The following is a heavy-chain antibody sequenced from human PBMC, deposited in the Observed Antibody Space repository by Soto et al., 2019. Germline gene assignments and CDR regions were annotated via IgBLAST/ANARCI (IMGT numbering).Heavy chain of an antibody. D-gene: IGHD1-1*01. J-gene: IGHJ6*02. CDR3: ARDLWVEPELYYYGMDV. CDR1: GDSISSADYY. Sequence: SETLSLTCTVSGDSISSADYYWSWIRQTPGKGLEWIGHIFYSGTTYYNPSLKSRLTISVDTSKNHFSPRLTSVTAADTAVYYCARDLWVEPELYYYGMDVWGQGTTVTV. V-gene: IGHV4-30-4*01. CDR2: IFYSGTT.